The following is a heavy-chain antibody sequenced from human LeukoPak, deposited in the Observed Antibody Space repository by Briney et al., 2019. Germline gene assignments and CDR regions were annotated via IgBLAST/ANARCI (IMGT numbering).Heavy chain of an antibody. J-gene: IGHJ4*02. Sequence: GASVKVSCKASGYTFTSYGISWVRQAPGQGLEWMGWISAYNGNTNYAQKLQGRVTMTTDTSTSTAYMELRSLRYDDTAVYYCARDRRGRIYCSSTSCYLPFDYWGQGTLVTVSS. CDR3: ARDRRGRIYCSSTSCYLPFDY. V-gene: IGHV1-18*04. D-gene: IGHD2-2*01. CDR2: ISAYNGNT. CDR1: GYTFTSYG.